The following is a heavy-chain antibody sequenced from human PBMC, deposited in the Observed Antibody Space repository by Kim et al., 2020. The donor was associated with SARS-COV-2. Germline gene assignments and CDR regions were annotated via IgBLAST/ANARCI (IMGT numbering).Heavy chain of an antibody. V-gene: IGHV3-33*01. CDR2: IWSDGNNK. CDR1: GFTFRTYG. D-gene: IGHD1-26*01. J-gene: IGHJ4*02. Sequence: GGSLRLSCAASGFTFRTYGMHWVRQAPGKGLEWVALIWSDGNNKYYGDSVRGRFTISRDNSLNTLYLQMNSLRAEDTAVYFCARGDWELLYQPFLIDSWGQGTLVTVSS. CDR3: ARGDWELLYQPFLIDS.